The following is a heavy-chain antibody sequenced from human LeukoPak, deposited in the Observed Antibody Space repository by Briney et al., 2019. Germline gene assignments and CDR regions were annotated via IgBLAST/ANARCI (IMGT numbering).Heavy chain of an antibody. Sequence: HPGGSLRLSCAASGFTFSSYAMHWVRQAPGKGLEWVAVISYDGSNKYYADSVKGRFTISRDNSKNTLYLQMNSLRAEDTAVYYCARGIAAGAFDYWGQGTLVTVSS. D-gene: IGHD6-13*01. CDR2: ISYDGSNK. V-gene: IGHV3-30-3*01. J-gene: IGHJ4*02. CDR3: ARGIAAGAFDY. CDR1: GFTFSSYA.